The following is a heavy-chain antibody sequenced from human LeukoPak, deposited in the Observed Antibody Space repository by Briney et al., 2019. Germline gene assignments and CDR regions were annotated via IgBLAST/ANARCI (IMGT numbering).Heavy chain of an antibody. CDR2: IYYSGST. D-gene: IGHD3-10*01. V-gene: IGHV4-59*01. Sequence: SETLSLTCTVSGGSISSYYWSWIRQPPGKGLEWIGYIYYSGSTNYNPSPKSRVTISVDTSKNQFSLKLSSVTAADTAVYYCARDYGGFGELTNWFDPWGQGTLVTVSS. CDR1: GGSISSYY. J-gene: IGHJ5*02. CDR3: ARDYGGFGELTNWFDP.